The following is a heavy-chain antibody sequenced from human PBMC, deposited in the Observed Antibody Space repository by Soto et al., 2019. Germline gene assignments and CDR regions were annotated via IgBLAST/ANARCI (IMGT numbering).Heavy chain of an antibody. V-gene: IGHV1-2*04. Sequence: GASVKVSCKASGYSFSDYHIHWVRQAPGQGLEWLGRINPKSGGTSSAQKFQGWVTMTRDTSISTAYMELTRLRSDDTAVYFCARGHSTDCSNGVCSFFYNHQTDVWGQGTTVTVSS. J-gene: IGHJ6*02. D-gene: IGHD2-8*01. CDR2: INPKSGGT. CDR1: GYSFSDYH. CDR3: ARGHSTDCSNGVCSFFYNHQTDV.